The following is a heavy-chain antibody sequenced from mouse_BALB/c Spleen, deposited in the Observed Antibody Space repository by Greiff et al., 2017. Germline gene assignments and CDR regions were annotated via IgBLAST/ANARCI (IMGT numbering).Heavy chain of an antibody. J-gene: IGHJ1*01. CDR1: GFSLTSYG. CDR3: ASHYYGSSYWYFDV. V-gene: IGHV2-2*02. D-gene: IGHD1-1*01. Sequence: VQLQQSGPGLVQPSQSLSITCTVSGFSLTSYGVHWVRQSPGKGLEWLGVIWSGGSTVYNAAFISRLSISKDNSKSQVFFKMNSLQANDTAIYYCASHYYGSSYWYFDVWGAGTTVTVSS. CDR2: IWSGGST.